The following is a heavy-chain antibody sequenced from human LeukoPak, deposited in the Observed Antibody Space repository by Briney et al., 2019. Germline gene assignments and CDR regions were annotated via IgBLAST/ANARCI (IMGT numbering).Heavy chain of an antibody. Sequence: SETLSPTCAVYGGSFSGYYWSWIRQPPGKGPEWIGEINHSGFTNYNPSLKSRVTISVDTSKNQFSLKLSSVTAADTAVYYCARVQASYYYGSGSYRGRGYYYAMDVWSKGTTVTVSS. D-gene: IGHD3-10*01. CDR3: ARVQASYYYGSGSYRGRGYYYAMDV. V-gene: IGHV4-34*01. CDR2: INHSGFT. CDR1: GGSFSGYY. J-gene: IGHJ6*04.